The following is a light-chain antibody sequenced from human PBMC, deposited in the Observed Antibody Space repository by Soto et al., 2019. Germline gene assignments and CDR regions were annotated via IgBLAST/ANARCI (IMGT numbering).Light chain of an antibody. CDR1: SSNIGAGYN. CDR2: GNS. J-gene: IGLJ1*01. V-gene: IGLV1-40*01. Sequence: QSALTQPPSVSGAPGQRVTICCTGSSSNIGAGYNVHWYQQLPGAAPKLLIYGNSNRPSGVPDRFSGSKSGTSASLAITGLQAEDEADYYCQSYDSSLSGFYVFGTGTKLTVL. CDR3: QSYDSSLSGFYV.